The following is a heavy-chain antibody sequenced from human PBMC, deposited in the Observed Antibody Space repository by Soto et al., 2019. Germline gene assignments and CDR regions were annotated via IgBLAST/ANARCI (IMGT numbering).Heavy chain of an antibody. CDR1: GYSFYGYG. D-gene: IGHD2-21*01. J-gene: IGHJ4*02. Sequence: QVQLVQSGAEVKKPGASVKVSCKDSGYSFYGYGFSWVRQAPGQGLEWMAWSSAYSGEANFAQRFQGRVIMTTDTSSSTSYLELARLTPDDTAVYYWLREPVGDLDHDHWVQGTPVTVSS. V-gene: IGHV1-18*01. CDR3: LREPVGDLDHDH. CDR2: SSAYSGEA.